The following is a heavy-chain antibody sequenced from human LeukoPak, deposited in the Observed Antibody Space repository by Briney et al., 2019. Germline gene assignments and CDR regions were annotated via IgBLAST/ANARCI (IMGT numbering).Heavy chain of an antibody. CDR3: AKERYSSQYYFDY. J-gene: IGHJ4*02. CDR1: GFTFSSYA. CDR2: ISYDGSNK. Sequence: GGSLRLSCAASGFTFSSYAMHWVRQAPGKGLEWVAVISYDGSNKYYADSVKGRFTISRDNSKNTLYLQMNSLRAEDTAVYYCAKERYSSQYYFDYWGQGTLVTVSS. V-gene: IGHV3-30-3*01. D-gene: IGHD6-13*01.